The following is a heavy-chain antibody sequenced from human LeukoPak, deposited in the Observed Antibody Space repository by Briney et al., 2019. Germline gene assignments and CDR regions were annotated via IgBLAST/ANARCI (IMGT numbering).Heavy chain of an antibody. V-gene: IGHV1-18*01. Sequence: ASVKVSCRASGYTFTSYGISWVRQAPGQGLEWMGWISAYNGNTNYAQKLQGRVTMTTDTSTSTAYMELRSLRSDDTAVYYCAREGYCSSTSCLQYWFDPWGQGTLVTVSS. J-gene: IGHJ5*02. CDR3: AREGYCSSTSCLQYWFDP. CDR2: ISAYNGNT. CDR1: GYTFTSYG. D-gene: IGHD2-2*01.